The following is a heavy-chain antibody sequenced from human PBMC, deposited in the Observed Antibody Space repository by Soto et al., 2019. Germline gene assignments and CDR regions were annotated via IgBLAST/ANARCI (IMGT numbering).Heavy chain of an antibody. Sequence: GGSLRLSCVVSGFTFSSAWMIWVRQAPGEGLEWVGLIKSKVDGGTTDYAAPVKGRFSISRDDSKNTLYLQMNSLKAEDTAVYYCIVDVPNGNAYVPIDYWGQGTLVTVSS. J-gene: IGHJ4*02. D-gene: IGHD3-16*01. CDR3: IVDVPNGNAYVPIDY. CDR1: GFTFSSAW. V-gene: IGHV3-15*01. CDR2: IKSKVDGGTT.